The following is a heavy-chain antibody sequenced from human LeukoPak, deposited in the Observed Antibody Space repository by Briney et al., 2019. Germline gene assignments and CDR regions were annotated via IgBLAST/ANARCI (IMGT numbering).Heavy chain of an antibody. CDR3: ARGLGEPGSNWFDP. J-gene: IGHJ5*02. D-gene: IGHD1-14*01. CDR1: GFTFTSYD. Sequence: ATVKVSCKASGFTFTSYDINWVRQATGQGLEWMGWMNPNSGNTGYAQKFQGRVTMTRNTSISTAYMELSSLRSEDTAVYYCARGLGEPGSNWFDPWGQGTLVTVSS. V-gene: IGHV1-8*01. CDR2: MNPNSGNT.